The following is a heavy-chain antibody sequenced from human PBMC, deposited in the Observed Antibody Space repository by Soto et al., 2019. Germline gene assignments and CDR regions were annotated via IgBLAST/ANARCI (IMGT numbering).Heavy chain of an antibody. Sequence: PGQSLKISCTGFRYTFTTFWISWVRQMPGRGLEWMGRIDPRDSYTNYSPSFQGHVTISGDKSISTVYLQWASLKDSDTAMYYCARLYCSSSTCDSWFDPWGQGTLVTVSS. D-gene: IGHD2-2*01. CDR3: ARLYCSSSTCDSWFDP. CDR2: IDPRDSYT. J-gene: IGHJ5*02. CDR1: RYTFTTFW. V-gene: IGHV5-10-1*01.